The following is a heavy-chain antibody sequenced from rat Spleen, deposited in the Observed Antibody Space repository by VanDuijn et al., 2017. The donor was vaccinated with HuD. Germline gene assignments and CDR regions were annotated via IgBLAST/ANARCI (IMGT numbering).Heavy chain of an antibody. CDR3: TRSRYNYYVMDA. CDR1: GFSLTDYS. J-gene: IGHJ4*01. Sequence: VQLKESGPGLVQPSQTLSLTCTVAGFSLTDYSVHWVRQPAGKGPEWTGVMWSGGSTAYTSALKSRLSISRDTYKSQVFLKMTSLQTEDTAIYYCTRSRYNYYVMDAWGQGPSVTVSS. V-gene: IGHV2S63*01. CDR2: MWSGGST. D-gene: IGHD1-5*01.